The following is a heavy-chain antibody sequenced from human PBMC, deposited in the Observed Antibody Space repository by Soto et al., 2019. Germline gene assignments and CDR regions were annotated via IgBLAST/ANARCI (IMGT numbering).Heavy chain of an antibody. D-gene: IGHD6-19*01. V-gene: IGHV1-8*01. CDR3: AREIAVAGFDY. J-gene: IGHJ4*02. CDR2: MNPNSGNT. Sequence: QVQLVQSGAEVKKPGASVKVSCKASGYTFTSYDINWVRQATGQGLEWMGWMNPNSGNTASTQKFQGRVTMTRNTSISTAYMELSSLRSEDTAVYYYAREIAVAGFDYWGQGTLVTVSS. CDR1: GYTFTSYD.